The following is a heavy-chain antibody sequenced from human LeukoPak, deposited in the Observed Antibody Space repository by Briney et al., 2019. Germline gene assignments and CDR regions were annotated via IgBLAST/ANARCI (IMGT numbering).Heavy chain of an antibody. Sequence: PSQTLSLTCAVSGGSISSGGYSWSWIRQPPGKGLEWIGYIYHSGSTYYNPSLKSRVTISVDRSKNQFSLKLSSVTAADTAVYYCTRATDTVTYTRWEVAYFDYWGQGTLVTVSS. CDR1: GGSISSGGYS. J-gene: IGHJ4*02. V-gene: IGHV4-30-2*01. CDR2: IYHSGST. D-gene: IGHD4-17*01. CDR3: TRATDTVTYTRWEVAYFDY.